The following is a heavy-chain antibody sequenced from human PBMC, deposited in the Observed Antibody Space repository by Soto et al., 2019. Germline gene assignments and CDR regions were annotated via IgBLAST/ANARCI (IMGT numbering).Heavy chain of an antibody. CDR1: GFTFSGYS. V-gene: IGHV3-30*04. D-gene: IGHD2-21*01. CDR3: AREVWQWIGATCYFYGMDV. Sequence: QVQLVESGGGVVQSGRSLRLSCAASGFTFSGYSIHWVRQAPGKGLEWVVVISPDARKKYYADSLKGQFTISSDSSKNTAYLEMSSLRAEDTAVYYCAREVWQWIGATCYFYGMDVWGQGTTVTVS. J-gene: IGHJ6*02. CDR2: ISPDARKK.